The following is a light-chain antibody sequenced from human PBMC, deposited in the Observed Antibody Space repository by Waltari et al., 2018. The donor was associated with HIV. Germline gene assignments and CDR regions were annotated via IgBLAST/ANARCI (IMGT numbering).Light chain of an antibody. CDR2: GAS. Sequence: DIQMTQSPSSLSVSVGDRVTITCRASQSISRYLVWYQQKTGKAPKLLIYGASSLQSGVPSRFSGSGSGTDFTLTISSLQPEDFATYYCQHSFNAPRSVGQGTKLEIK. V-gene: IGKV1-39*01. J-gene: IGKJ2*01. CDR1: QSISRY. CDR3: QHSFNAPRS.